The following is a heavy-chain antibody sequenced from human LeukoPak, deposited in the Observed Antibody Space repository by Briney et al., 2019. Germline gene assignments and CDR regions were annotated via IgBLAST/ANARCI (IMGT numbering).Heavy chain of an antibody. J-gene: IGHJ4*02. D-gene: IGHD6-13*01. CDR2: ISGSGGST. CDR1: GFTFSSYA. V-gene: IGHV3-23*01. CDR3: AKAKPYSSSWYWDY. Sequence: GGSLRLSCAASGFTFSSYAMSWVRQAPGKGLEWVSSISGSGGSTYYADSVKGRFTISRDNSKNTLYLQMNSLRAEDTAVYYCAKAKPYSSSWYWDYWGQGTLVTVSS.